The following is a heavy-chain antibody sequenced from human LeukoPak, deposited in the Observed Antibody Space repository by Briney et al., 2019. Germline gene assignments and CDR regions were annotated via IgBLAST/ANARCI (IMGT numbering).Heavy chain of an antibody. V-gene: IGHV3-30*02. D-gene: IGHD3-22*01. Sequence: GGSLRLSCAASGFTFSSYGMSWVRQAPGKGLEWVAFIRYDGSNKYYADSVKGRFTISRDNSKNTLYLQMNSLRAEDTAVYYCARPYYYDSSGYSPPHDYWGQGTLVTVSS. J-gene: IGHJ4*02. CDR3: ARPYYYDSSGYSPPHDY. CDR1: GFTFSSYG. CDR2: IRYDGSNK.